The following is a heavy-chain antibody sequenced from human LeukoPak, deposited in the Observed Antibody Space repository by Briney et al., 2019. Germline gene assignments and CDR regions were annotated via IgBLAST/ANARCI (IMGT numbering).Heavy chain of an antibody. D-gene: IGHD6-13*01. CDR1: VGSFSGYY. CDR2: INHSGST. CDR3: ARVARSWYGVCMDV. Sequence: PSETLSLTCAVYVGSFSGYYWIWIRQPPGKGLEWIGEINHSGSTSYNPSLKSRVTISVDTSKNQFSLKLSSVTAADTAVYYCARVARSWYGVCMDVWGQGTTVTVSS. J-gene: IGHJ6*02. V-gene: IGHV4-34*01.